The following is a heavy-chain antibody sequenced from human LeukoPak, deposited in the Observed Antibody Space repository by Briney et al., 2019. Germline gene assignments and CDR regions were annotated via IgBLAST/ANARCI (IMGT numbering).Heavy chain of an antibody. CDR3: EYYDILTGYSD. J-gene: IGHJ4*02. V-gene: IGHV4-34*03. CDR1: GGSFSGYY. D-gene: IGHD3-9*01. CDR2: IYHSGST. Sequence: SETLSLTCAVYGGSFSGYYWSWIRQPPGKGLEWIGEIYHSGSTNYNPSLKSRVTISVDKSKNQFSLKLSSVTAADTAVYYCEYYDILTGYSDWGQGTLVTVSS.